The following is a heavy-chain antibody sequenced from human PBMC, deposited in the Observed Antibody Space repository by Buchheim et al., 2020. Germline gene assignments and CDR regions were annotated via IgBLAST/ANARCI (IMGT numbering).Heavy chain of an antibody. CDR1: GFTFSSYG. Sequence: QVQLVESGGGVVQPGRSLRLSCAASGFTFSSYGMHWVRQAPGKGLEWVAVISYDGSNKYYADSVKGRFTISRDNSKNTLYLQMNSLRAEDTAVYYCAKYAVENGYLEYFDYWGQGTL. J-gene: IGHJ4*02. D-gene: IGHD5-24*01. V-gene: IGHV3-30*18. CDR2: ISYDGSNK. CDR3: AKYAVENGYLEYFDY.